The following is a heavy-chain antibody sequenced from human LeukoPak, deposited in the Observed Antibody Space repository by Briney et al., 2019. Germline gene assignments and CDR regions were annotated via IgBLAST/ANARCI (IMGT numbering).Heavy chain of an antibody. CDR1: GFTFSSYW. Sequence: PGGSLRLSCAASGFTFSSYWMTWVRRAPGKGLEWVATIKYDGSKKYYVDSVKGRFTISRDNDKNSMLLQMSILRAEDTAVYYCVRDQTPFYWGQGSLSPLSP. CDR2: IKYDGSKK. V-gene: IGHV3-7*01. D-gene: IGHD2-15*01. CDR3: VRDQTPFY. J-gene: IGHJ4*02.